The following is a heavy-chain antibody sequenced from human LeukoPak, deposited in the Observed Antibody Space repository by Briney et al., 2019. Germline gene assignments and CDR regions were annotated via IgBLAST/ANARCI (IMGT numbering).Heavy chain of an antibody. CDR1: GFTFDDYA. V-gene: IGHV3-9*01. CDR3: AKDQWTAAGLGY. Sequence: PGGSLRLSCAASGFTFDDYAMHWVRQAPGKGLEWVSGISWNSGSIAYADSVKGRFTISRDNSKNTLYLQMNSLRAEDTAVYYCAKDQWTAAGLGYWGQGTLVTVSS. CDR2: ISWNSGSI. J-gene: IGHJ4*02. D-gene: IGHD6-13*01.